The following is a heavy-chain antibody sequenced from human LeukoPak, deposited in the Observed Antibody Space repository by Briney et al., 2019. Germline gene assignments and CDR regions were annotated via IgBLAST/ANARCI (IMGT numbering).Heavy chain of an antibody. CDR2: ISSSSSYI. D-gene: IGHD2-15*01. CDR1: GFTFSSYS. J-gene: IGHJ4*02. Sequence: PGGSLRLSCAASGFTFSSYSMNWVRQAPGKGLEWVSSISSSSSYIYYADSVKGRFTISRDNAKNSLYLQMNSLRAEDTAVYYCARVVGVVAATPALDYWGRGTLVTVSS. CDR3: ARVVGVVAATPALDY. V-gene: IGHV3-21*01.